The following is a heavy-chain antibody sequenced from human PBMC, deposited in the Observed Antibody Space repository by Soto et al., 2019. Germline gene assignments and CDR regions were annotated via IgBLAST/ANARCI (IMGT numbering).Heavy chain of an antibody. Sequence: ASVKVSFKASGYTFTSYGISWVRQAPGQGLEWMGWISAYNGNTNYAQKLQGRVTMTTDTSTSTAYMELRSLRSDDTAVYYCARDEGVVVVAATRWSWFDFWGQGTLVTVSS. CDR3: ARDEGVVVVAATRWSWFDF. CDR1: GYTFTSYG. J-gene: IGHJ5*01. D-gene: IGHD2-15*01. V-gene: IGHV1-18*01. CDR2: ISAYNGNT.